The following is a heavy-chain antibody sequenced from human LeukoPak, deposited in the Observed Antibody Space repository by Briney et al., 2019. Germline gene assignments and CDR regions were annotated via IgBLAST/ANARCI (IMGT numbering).Heavy chain of an antibody. Sequence: GGSLRLSCAASGFTFSSYGMSWVRQAPGKGLEWVSGISGSGGNTHYADSVKGRFTISRDNSKKTLYLQMNSLRAEDTAVYYCARVADFWSGYWGYDYWGQGTLVTVSS. J-gene: IGHJ4*02. D-gene: IGHD3-3*01. V-gene: IGHV3-23*01. CDR3: ARVADFWSGYWGYDY. CDR1: GFTFSSYG. CDR2: ISGSGGNT.